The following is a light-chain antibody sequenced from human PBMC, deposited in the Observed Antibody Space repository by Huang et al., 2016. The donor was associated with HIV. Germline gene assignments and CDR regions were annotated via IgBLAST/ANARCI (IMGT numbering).Light chain of an antibody. CDR3: QQTDNTPRT. CDR1: QSIRKF. V-gene: IGKV1-39*01. CDR2: SAS. Sequence: DIQMTQSTSSLSASVGDRVTIACRASQSIRKFLKWYQQKPGEAPKLLSHSASSLLSGVPARCSGSGSGTDFTLTITSLQPEDFATYYCQQTDNTPRTFGQGTKVVIK. J-gene: IGKJ1*01.